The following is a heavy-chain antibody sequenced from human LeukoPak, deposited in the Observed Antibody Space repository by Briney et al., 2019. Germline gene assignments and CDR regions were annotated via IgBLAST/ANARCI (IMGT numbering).Heavy chain of an antibody. Sequence: SETLSLTCSVSGASLSTSPYYWGWIRQPPGKGLEWIGSIYYSGNTYYNPSLKSRVTISVDTSKNQFSLKLSSVTAADTAVYYCVRPNYYDSSGYWNWGQGTLVTVSS. CDR3: VRPNYYDSSGYWN. CDR2: IYYSGNT. V-gene: IGHV4-39*01. J-gene: IGHJ4*02. CDR1: GASLSTSPYY. D-gene: IGHD3-22*01.